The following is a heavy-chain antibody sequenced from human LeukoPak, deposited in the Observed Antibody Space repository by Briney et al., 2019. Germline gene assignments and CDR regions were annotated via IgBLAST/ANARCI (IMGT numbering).Heavy chain of an antibody. V-gene: IGHV4-59*01. D-gene: IGHD1/OR15-1a*01. Sequence: PSETLSLTCTVSGGSITNYYWTWIRQPPGKGLEWIGYIYYSGSTNYNPSLKSRVTMSVDTSKNQFSLKLSSVTAADTAVYYCARARSRTYYYMDVWGKGTTVTVPS. CDR1: GGSITNYY. CDR2: IYYSGST. CDR3: ARARSRTYYYMDV. J-gene: IGHJ6*03.